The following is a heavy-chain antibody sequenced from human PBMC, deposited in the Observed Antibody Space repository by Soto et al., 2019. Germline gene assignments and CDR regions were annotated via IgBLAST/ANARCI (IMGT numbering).Heavy chain of an antibody. V-gene: IGHV3-15*07. CDR1: GFTFSNAW. CDR3: ARDAPIVGALSYYFDY. Sequence: GGSLRLSCAASGFTFSNAWINWVRQAPGKGLEWVGRIKSKTSGGTTDYAAPVKGRFAISRDDSKNMVYLQMNSLRAEDTAVYYCARDAPIVGALSYYFDYWGQGTLVTVSS. D-gene: IGHD1-26*01. CDR2: IKSKTSGGTT. J-gene: IGHJ4*02.